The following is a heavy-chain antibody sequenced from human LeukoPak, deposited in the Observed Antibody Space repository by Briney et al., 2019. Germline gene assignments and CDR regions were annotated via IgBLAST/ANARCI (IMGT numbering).Heavy chain of an antibody. D-gene: IGHD2-2*03. CDR3: ARGGYCSSTSCYGGQYYYYGMDV. CDR1: GFTFSSYE. V-gene: IGHV3-48*03. CDR2: ISSSGSTI. Sequence: PGGSLRLSCAASGFTFSSYEMNWVRQAPGKGLEWVSYISSSGSTIYYADSVKGRFTISRDNAKNSLYLQMNSLRAEDTAVYYCARGGYCSSTSCYGGQYYYYGMDVWGKGTTVTVSS. J-gene: IGHJ6*04.